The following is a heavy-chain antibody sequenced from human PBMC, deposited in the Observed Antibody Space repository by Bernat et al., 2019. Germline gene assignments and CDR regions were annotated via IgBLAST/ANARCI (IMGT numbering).Heavy chain of an antibody. Sequence: EVQLVESGGGLVQPGGSLRLSCAASGFTFSSYWMHWVRQAPGKGLVWVSRFNSDGSSTTYADSVKGRFTISRDNAKNTVYLQMNSLRAEDTAVYYCARSYASGSYIDYWGQGTLVTVSS. V-gene: IGHV3-74*01. CDR2: FNSDGSST. J-gene: IGHJ4*02. D-gene: IGHD3-16*01. CDR3: ARSYASGSYIDY. CDR1: GFTFSSYW.